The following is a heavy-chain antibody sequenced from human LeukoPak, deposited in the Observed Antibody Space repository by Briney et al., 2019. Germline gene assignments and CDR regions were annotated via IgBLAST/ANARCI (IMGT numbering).Heavy chain of an antibody. D-gene: IGHD2-2*01. CDR2: ISGSGGST. CDR3: AKAHRRYCSSTRCYWDY. V-gene: IGHV3-23*01. J-gene: IGHJ4*02. Sequence: PGGSLRLSCAASGFTFSSYAMSWVRQAPGKGLEWVSAISGSGGSTYYADSAKGRFTISRDNSKNTLYLQMNSLRAEDTAVYYCAKAHRRYCSSTRCYWDYWGQGTLVTVSS. CDR1: GFTFSSYA.